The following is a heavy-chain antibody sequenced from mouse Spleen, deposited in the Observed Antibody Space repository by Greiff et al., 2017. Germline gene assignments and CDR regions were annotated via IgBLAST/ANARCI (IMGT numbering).Heavy chain of an antibody. Sequence: QVQLQQSGPELVKPGASVKISCKASGYSFTSYYIHWVKQRPGQGLEWIGWIYPGSGNTKYNEKFKGKATLTADTSSSTAYMQLSSLTSEDSAVYYCARSPLLEGYAMDYWGQGTSVTVSS. D-gene: IGHD2-14*01. V-gene: IGHV1-66*01. CDR2: IYPGSGNT. CDR3: ARSPLLEGYAMDY. J-gene: IGHJ4*01. CDR1: GYSFTSYY.